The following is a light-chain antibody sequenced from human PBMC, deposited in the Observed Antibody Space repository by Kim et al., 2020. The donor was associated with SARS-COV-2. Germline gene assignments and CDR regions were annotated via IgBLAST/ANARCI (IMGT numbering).Light chain of an antibody. Sequence: VALGQTVRITCQGHSLRSYYATWYQQKPGQAPLVVIYGKNNQPSGVPDRFSGSCSGNTAYLTITGTQAGDEADYYCNSRDSNDYVVFGGGTKVTVL. J-gene: IGLJ2*01. CDR2: GKN. V-gene: IGLV3-19*01. CDR3: NSRDSNDYVV. CDR1: SLRSYY.